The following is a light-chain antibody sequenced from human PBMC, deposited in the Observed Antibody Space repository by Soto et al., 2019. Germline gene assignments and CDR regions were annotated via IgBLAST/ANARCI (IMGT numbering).Light chain of an antibody. J-gene: IGKJ4*01. CDR2: KAS. CDR1: QSIGRW. Sequence: DIPMTQSPSTLSASVGDRVTITCRASQSIGRWLAWYQQKPGKAPKLLIYKASSLESGVPSRFSGSGSGTEFTLTISSLQSDDFATYYCQQYNSYSFGGGTKVEIK. V-gene: IGKV1-5*03. CDR3: QQYNSYS.